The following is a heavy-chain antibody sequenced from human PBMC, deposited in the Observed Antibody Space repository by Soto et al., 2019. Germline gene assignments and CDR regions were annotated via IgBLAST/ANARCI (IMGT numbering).Heavy chain of an antibody. CDR1: GGSISSSSNY. Sequence: PSETLSLTCAVSGGSISSSSNYWGWIRQPPGKGLEWIGSIYFNGSPYYSPSLKSRVTISVDTSKNQFSLKLSSVTAADTAVYYCARWRDYYDSSGYYWDPRAYYYYGMDVWGQGTTVTVSS. CDR2: IYFNGSP. J-gene: IGHJ6*02. V-gene: IGHV4-39*01. D-gene: IGHD3-22*01. CDR3: ARWRDYYDSSGYYWDPRAYYYYGMDV.